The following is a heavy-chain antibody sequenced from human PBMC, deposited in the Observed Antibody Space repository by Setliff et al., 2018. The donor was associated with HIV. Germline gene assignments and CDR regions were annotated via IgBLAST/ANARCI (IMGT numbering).Heavy chain of an antibody. D-gene: IGHD6-13*01. J-gene: IGHJ1*01. CDR1: GYTLTELS. CDR3: ARGRIAAAAKYFQH. Sequence: ASVKVSCKVSGYTLTELSMHWVRQAPGKGLEWMGGFDLEDGETIYAQKFQGRVTMTRDTSISTAYMEVSRLRSDDTAVYYCARGRIAAAAKYFQHWGQGTLVTVSS. V-gene: IGHV1-24*01. CDR2: FDLEDGET.